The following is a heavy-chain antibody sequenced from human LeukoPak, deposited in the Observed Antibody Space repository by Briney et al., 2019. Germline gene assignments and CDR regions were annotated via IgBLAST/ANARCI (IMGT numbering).Heavy chain of an antibody. J-gene: IGHJ4*02. Sequence: SETLSLTCTVSGGSISSYYWSWIRQPPGEGLEWIAYINYSGTTNYNPSLKSRATISVDTSKNQFSLKLSSVTAADTAVYYCARGAGWYSYWGQGTLVTVSS. V-gene: IGHV4-59*01. D-gene: IGHD6-19*01. CDR2: INYSGTT. CDR1: GGSISSYY. CDR3: ARGAGWYSY.